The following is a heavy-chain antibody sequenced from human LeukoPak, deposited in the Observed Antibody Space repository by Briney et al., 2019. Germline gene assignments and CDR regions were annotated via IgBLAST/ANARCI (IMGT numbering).Heavy chain of an antibody. CDR2: INPNSGGT. J-gene: IGHJ4*02. V-gene: IGHV1-2*02. CDR1: GYTFTGYY. CDR3: ARDPRYCSGGSCYQFDY. Sequence: ASVKVSCKASGYTFTGYYMHWVRQAPGQGLEWMGGINPNSGGTNTAQKFQGRVTMTRDTSISTAYMELSRLRSDDTAVYYCARDPRYCSGGSCYQFDYWGQGTLVTVSS. D-gene: IGHD2-15*01.